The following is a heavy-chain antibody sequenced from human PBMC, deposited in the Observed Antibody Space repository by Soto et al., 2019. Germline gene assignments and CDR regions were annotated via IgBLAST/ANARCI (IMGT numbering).Heavy chain of an antibody. J-gene: IGHJ6*02. CDR3: ARFVRSCSGTTCYTRADV. V-gene: IGHV4-61*01. Sequence: PSETLSLTCTVSGGSFSSDTHYWSWIRQPPGKRLDWMGFIYSSGSTNYNPSLKSRVTMSVDTSKNQCSLKLRAVIVADTAVYHCARFVRSCSGTTCYTRADVWGQGTTVTVSS. CDR1: GGSFSSDTHY. CDR2: IYSSGST. D-gene: IGHD2-2*02.